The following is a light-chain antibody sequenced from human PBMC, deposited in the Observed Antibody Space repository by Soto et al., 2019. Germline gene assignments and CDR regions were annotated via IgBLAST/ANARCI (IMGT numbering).Light chain of an antibody. CDR2: GAS. J-gene: IGKJ1*01. CDR3: QLYGSSPWT. V-gene: IGKV3-20*01. CDR1: QGIGDT. Sequence: EVVMRQSPATLSVSPGEGATLSCRASQGIGDTLAWYQQKPGQAPRLLIYGASSRATGIPDRFSGSGSGTDFTLTISRLEPEDFAVYYCQLYGSSPWTFGQGTKVDIK.